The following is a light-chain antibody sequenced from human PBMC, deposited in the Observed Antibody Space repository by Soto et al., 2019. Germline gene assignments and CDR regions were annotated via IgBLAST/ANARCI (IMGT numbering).Light chain of an antibody. CDR2: AAS. CDR1: QFISTY. CDR3: QQSYSIPQT. J-gene: IGKJ2*01. V-gene: IGKV1-39*01. Sequence: DIPMTQSPSSLSASVGDRVTITCRTTQFISTYLNWYQHKSGKAPKLLIYAASSLQSGVPSRFSGSGSGTDFTLTISGLQPEDTAVYYCQQSYSIPQTFGQGTNLEIK.